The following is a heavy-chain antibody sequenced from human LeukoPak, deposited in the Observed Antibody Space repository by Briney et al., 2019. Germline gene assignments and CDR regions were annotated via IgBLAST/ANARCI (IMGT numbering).Heavy chain of an antibody. CDR2: VNRDGTEK. CDR3: VRGDWYFES. Sequence: GGSLRLSCVTSGFNFSDSRMTWVRQAPGKGLQWVGNVNRDGTEKHFLDSVEGRFTISRDNAKKSLYLQMSSLRPQDTAVYFCVRGDWYFESWGQGTLVTVSS. V-gene: IGHV3-7*04. J-gene: IGHJ4*02. D-gene: IGHD2-21*01. CDR1: GFNFSDSR.